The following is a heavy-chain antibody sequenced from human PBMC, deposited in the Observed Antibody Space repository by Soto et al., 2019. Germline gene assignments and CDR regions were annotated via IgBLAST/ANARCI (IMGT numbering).Heavy chain of an antibody. V-gene: IGHV3-74*01. Sequence: EVQLVESGGGLVQPGGSLRLFCAASGFTFNNFWMHWVRQAPGKGLVWVSRISGDGSDTAYADSVKGRFTISRDNAKNTLYLQMNSLRAEDTAVYYCARDRHEYSNHSAYWCQGTLLTVSS. CDR2: ISGDGSDT. CDR1: GFTFNNFW. D-gene: IGHD4-4*01. CDR3: ARDRHEYSNHSAY. J-gene: IGHJ4*02.